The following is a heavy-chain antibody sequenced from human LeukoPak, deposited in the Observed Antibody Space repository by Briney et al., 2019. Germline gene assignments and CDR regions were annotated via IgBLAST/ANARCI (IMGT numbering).Heavy chain of an antibody. Sequence: GGSLRLSCAASGFTFSSAWMSWVRQAPGKGLEWVGRIKSKTDGGTTDYAAPVKGRFTISRDDSKNTLYLQMNSLKTEDTAVYYCTTDITMIVVDNYWGQGTLVTVSS. CDR1: GFTFSSAW. CDR3: TTDITMIVVDNY. J-gene: IGHJ4*02. V-gene: IGHV3-15*01. D-gene: IGHD3-22*01. CDR2: IKSKTDGGTT.